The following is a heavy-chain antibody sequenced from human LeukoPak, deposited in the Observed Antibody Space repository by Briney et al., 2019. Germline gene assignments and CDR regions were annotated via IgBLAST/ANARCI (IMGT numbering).Heavy chain of an antibody. D-gene: IGHD3-22*01. CDR3: ARTKLHYYDSSGYSY. J-gene: IGHJ4*02. V-gene: IGHV3-7*01. CDR1: GFTFSSYW. CDR2: IKQDGSEK. Sequence: GGSLRLSCAASGFTFSSYWMSWVRQAPGKGLEWVANIKQDGSEKYYVDSVKGRFTISRDNAKNSLYLQMNSLRAEDTAVYCCARTKLHYYDSSGYSYWGQGTLVTVSS.